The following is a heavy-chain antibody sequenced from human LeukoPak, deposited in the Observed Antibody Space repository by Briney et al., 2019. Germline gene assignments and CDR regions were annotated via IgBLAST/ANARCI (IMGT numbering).Heavy chain of an antibody. D-gene: IGHD5-24*01. Sequence: ASVTVSCKASGYTFTSYGISWVRQAPGQGLEWMGWISAYNGNTNYAQKLQGRVTMTTDTSTSTAYMELRSLRSDDTAVYYCARVHPERWLQFLDYWGQGTLVTVSS. CDR1: GYTFTSYG. CDR2: ISAYNGNT. CDR3: ARVHPERWLQFLDY. J-gene: IGHJ4*02. V-gene: IGHV1-18*01.